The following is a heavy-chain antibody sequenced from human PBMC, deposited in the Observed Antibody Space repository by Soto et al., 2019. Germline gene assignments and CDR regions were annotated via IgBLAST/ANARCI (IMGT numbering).Heavy chain of an antibody. CDR2: IDPSDSYT. V-gene: IGHV5-10-1*01. CDR3: ARGAAYSSSYYYGMDV. J-gene: IGHJ6*01. CDR1: GYSFTSYW. D-gene: IGHD6-13*01. Sequence: PGESLKISCKVSGYSFTSYWISWLRQMPGKVLEWMGRIDPSDSYTNYSPSFQGHVTISADKSISTAYLQWSSLKASDTAMYYCARGAAYSSSYYYGMDVWGQGTTVTGS.